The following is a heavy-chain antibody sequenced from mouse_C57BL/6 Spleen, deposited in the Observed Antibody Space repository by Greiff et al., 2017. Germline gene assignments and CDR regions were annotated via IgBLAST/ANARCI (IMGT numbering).Heavy chain of an antibody. CDR2: ISSGSSTI. Sequence: EVKVVESGGGLVKPGGSLKLSCAASGFTFSDYGMHWVRQAPEKGLEWVAYISSGSSTIYYADTVKGRFTISRDNAKNTLFLQMTSLKSEATAMYYCARVYSNYPAWFADWGQGTLVTVSA. CDR1: GFTFSDYG. V-gene: IGHV5-17*01. CDR3: ARVYSNYPAWFAD. J-gene: IGHJ3*01. D-gene: IGHD2-5*01.